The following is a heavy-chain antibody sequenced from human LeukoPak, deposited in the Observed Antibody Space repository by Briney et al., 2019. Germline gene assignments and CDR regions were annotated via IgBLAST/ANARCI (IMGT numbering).Heavy chain of an antibody. CDR3: ARLSYGSGSYPFPYYFDY. CDR2: IYPGDSDT. Sequence: PGESLKISCKGSGYSFTSYWIGWVRQMPGKGLEWMGIIYPGDSDTRYSPSFQGQVAISADKSISTAYLQWSSLKASDTAMYYCARLSYGSGSYPFPYYFDYWGQGTLVTVSS. J-gene: IGHJ4*02. D-gene: IGHD3-10*01. V-gene: IGHV5-51*01. CDR1: GYSFTSYW.